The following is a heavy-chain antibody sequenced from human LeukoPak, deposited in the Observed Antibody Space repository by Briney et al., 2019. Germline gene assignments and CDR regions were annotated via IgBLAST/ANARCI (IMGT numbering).Heavy chain of an antibody. V-gene: IGHV3-53*01. CDR2: INSGGRT. J-gene: IGHJ3*02. Sequence: GGSLRLSCAASGFIVSSDYMTRVRQAPGKGLEWVSLINSGGRTYYADSVKGRFTISRDNSKNTLYLQMNSLRAEDTAVYYCARLFGGDLHAFDIWGQGTMVTVSS. CDR1: GFIVSSDY. CDR3: ARLFGGDLHAFDI. D-gene: IGHD2-21*02.